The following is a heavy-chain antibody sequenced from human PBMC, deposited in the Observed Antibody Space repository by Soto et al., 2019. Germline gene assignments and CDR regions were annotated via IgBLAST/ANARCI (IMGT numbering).Heavy chain of an antibody. CDR3: ATDFWSGCNNWFDP. CDR1: GYTLTELS. J-gene: IGHJ5*02. D-gene: IGHD3-3*01. V-gene: IGHV1-24*01. CDR2: FDPEDGET. Sequence: ASVKVSCKVSGYTLTELSMHWVRQAPGKGLEWMGGFDPEDGETIYAQKFQGRVTMTEDTSTDTAYMELSSLRSEDTAVYYCATDFWSGCNNWFDPWGQGTLVTVSS.